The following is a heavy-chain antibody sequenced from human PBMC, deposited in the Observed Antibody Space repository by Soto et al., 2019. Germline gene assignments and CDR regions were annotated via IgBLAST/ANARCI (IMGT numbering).Heavy chain of an antibody. J-gene: IGHJ4*02. Sequence: GASVKVSCKASGYTFTSYYMHWVRQAPGQGLEWMGIINPSGGSTSYAQKFQGRVTMTRDTSTTTVHMELRSLRSDDAAVYYCARDYCTSTRCYGPDYWGQGTLVTVSS. CDR1: GYTFTSYY. D-gene: IGHD2-2*01. V-gene: IGHV1-46*01. CDR3: ARDYCTSTRCYGPDY. CDR2: INPSGGST.